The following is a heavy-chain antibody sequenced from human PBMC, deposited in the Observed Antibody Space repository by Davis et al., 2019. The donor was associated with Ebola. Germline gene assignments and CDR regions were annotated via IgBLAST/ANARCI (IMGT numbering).Heavy chain of an antibody. CDR1: GFTFSSFS. Sequence: GESLKISCAASGFTFSSFSMFWVRQAPGKGLEWVAIISPDDTDKLYADSVKGRFTISRDNSKNTVYLQLNSLRTDDTAVYYCARASELGYGSGTYYNNIDYWGQGALVTVSS. D-gene: IGHD3-10*01. J-gene: IGHJ4*02. V-gene: IGHV3-30*04. CDR3: ARASELGYGSGTYYNNIDY. CDR2: ISPDDTDK.